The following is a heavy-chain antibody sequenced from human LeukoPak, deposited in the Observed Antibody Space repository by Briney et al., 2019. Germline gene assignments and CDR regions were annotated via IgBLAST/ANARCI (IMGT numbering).Heavy chain of an antibody. J-gene: IGHJ4*02. V-gene: IGHV1-2*02. CDR2: INPNSGGT. CDR3: ARERTLTSCYDY. Sequence: ASVKVSCKASGYTFTGYYMHWVRQPPAQGLEWMGWINPNSGGTNYAQMFQGRVTMTRDTSISTAYTELSRLRSDDTAVYYCARERTLTSCYDYWGQGTLVTVSS. D-gene: IGHD2-15*01. CDR1: GYTFTGYY.